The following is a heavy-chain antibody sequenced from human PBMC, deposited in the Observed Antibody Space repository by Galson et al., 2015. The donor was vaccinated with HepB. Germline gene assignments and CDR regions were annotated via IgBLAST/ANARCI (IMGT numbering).Heavy chain of an antibody. CDR2: ISGKGGNT. Sequence: SLRLSCAASGFTFRDYAMNWVRQAPGKGLEWVSGISGKGGNTAYADSVKGRFTISRDNSKNTLHLQMNSLRAEDTAIYYCARGVDCSTTDCSRRLYYFHNWGQGTLVTVSS. V-gene: IGHV3-23*01. D-gene: IGHD2-2*01. CDR3: ARGVDCSTTDCSRRLYYFHN. J-gene: IGHJ4*02. CDR1: GFTFRDYA.